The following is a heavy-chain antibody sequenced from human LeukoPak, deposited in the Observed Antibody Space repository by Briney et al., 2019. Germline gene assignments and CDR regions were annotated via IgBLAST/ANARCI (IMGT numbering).Heavy chain of an antibody. J-gene: IGHJ5*02. CDR2: IYTSGST. CDR1: GGSISSYY. CDR3: ARSGGGWRTDWFDP. D-gene: IGHD1-1*01. Sequence: SETLSLTCTVSGGSISSYYWSWIRQPAGKGLYGIGRIYTSGSTNYNPSLKSRVTMSVDTSKNQFSLKLSSVTAADTAVYYCARSGGGWRTDWFDPWGQGTLVTASS. V-gene: IGHV4-4*07.